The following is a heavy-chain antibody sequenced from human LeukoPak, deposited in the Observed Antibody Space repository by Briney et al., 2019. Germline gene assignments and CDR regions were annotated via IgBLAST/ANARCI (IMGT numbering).Heavy chain of an antibody. Sequence: ASVKVSCKASGYTFTSYYMHWVRQAPGQGLEWMGIINPSGGSTSYAQKFQGRVTMTRDMSTSTVYMELSSLRSEDTAVYYCAREGAVAGTIDYWGQGTLVTASS. V-gene: IGHV1-46*01. J-gene: IGHJ4*02. CDR2: INPSGGST. CDR3: AREGAVAGTIDY. CDR1: GYTFTSYY. D-gene: IGHD6-19*01.